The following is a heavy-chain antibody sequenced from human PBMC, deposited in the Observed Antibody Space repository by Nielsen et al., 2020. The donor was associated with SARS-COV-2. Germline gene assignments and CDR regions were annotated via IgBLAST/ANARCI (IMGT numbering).Heavy chain of an antibody. J-gene: IGHJ6*03. D-gene: IGHD2-2*01. CDR1: GGSFSGYY. CDR3: ARSTVPAAPHDDYYYMDV. CDR2: INHSGST. Sequence: SETPSLTCAVYGGSFSGYYWSWIRQPPGKGLEWIGEINHSGSTNYNPSLKSRVTISVDTSKNQFSLKLSSVTAADTAVYYCARSTVPAAPHDDYYYMDVWGKGTTVTVSS. V-gene: IGHV4-34*01.